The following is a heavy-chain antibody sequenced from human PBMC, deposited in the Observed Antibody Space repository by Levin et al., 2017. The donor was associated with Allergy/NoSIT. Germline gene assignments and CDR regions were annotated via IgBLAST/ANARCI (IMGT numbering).Heavy chain of an antibody. CDR3: VRGGDYSFCED. D-gene: IGHD4-17*01. J-gene: IGHJ4*02. V-gene: IGHV3-23*01. CDR2: VTSGSTT. CDR1: GFRSNSDA. Sequence: GGSLRLSCVASGFRSNSDAMRWVRQAPGKGLQWVSSVTSGSTTYYADSVKGRFTISRDNPKNTLYLQLNNLRAEDTAVYYCVRGGDYSFCEDWGQGTLVTVSS.